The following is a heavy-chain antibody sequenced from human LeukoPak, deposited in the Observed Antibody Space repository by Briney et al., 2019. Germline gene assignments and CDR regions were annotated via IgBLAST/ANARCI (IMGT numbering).Heavy chain of an antibody. CDR2: INPNSGGT. V-gene: IGHV1-2*02. CDR3: ARDSITIFGPPQKKGNYYYYYYYMDV. D-gene: IGHD3-3*01. Sequence: ASVKVSGKASGYTCTGYYMHWVRQAPGQGLEWMGWINPNSGGTNYAQKFQGRVTMTRDTSISTAYMELSSLRSEDTAVYYCARDSITIFGPPQKKGNYYYYYYYMDVWGKGTTVTVSS. CDR1: GYTCTGYY. J-gene: IGHJ6*03.